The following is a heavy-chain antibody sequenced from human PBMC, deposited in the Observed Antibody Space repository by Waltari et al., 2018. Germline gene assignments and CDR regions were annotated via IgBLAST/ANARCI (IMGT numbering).Heavy chain of an antibody. Sequence: QITLKESGPTVVKPTQTLTLTCTFSGFSLDVFGVGVGWVRQSPGKALEWLAVIYWDDDERYNPSRNNRVTIAKDTSKNHIVLTLTDMDPVETATYYCARKSAMSGTTPFDSWGQGTRVTVSS. CDR2: IYWDDDE. V-gene: IGHV2-5*02. J-gene: IGHJ4*02. CDR3: ARKSAMSGTTPFDS. CDR1: GFSLDVFGVG. D-gene: IGHD1-26*01.